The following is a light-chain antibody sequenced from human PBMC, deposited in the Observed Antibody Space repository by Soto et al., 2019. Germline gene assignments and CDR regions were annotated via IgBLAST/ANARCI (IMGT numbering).Light chain of an antibody. CDR1: RTVSTN. Sequence: DIVMTQSPATLSVSPGERATLSCRASRTVSTNLAWYQQKPGQAPRLLIYYTSTRATGIPARFSCSGSGKEFTLTLSSLQSEDFAVYYCQQYNNWPPGATFGPGTKVEIK. V-gene: IGKV3-15*01. CDR3: QQYNNWPPGAT. J-gene: IGKJ3*01. CDR2: YTS.